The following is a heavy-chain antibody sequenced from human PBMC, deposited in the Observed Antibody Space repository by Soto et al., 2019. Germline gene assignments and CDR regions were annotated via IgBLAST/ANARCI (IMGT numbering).Heavy chain of an antibody. Sequence: QVQLVESGGGVVQPGRSLRLSCAASGFTFSSYGMHRVRQAPGKGLEWVAVISYDGSNKYYADSVKGRFTISRDNSKNTLYLQMNSLRAEDTAVYYCAKDPRYSSSSADYWGQGTLVTVSS. CDR2: ISYDGSNK. CDR3: AKDPRYSSSSADY. V-gene: IGHV3-30*18. CDR1: GFTFSSYG. J-gene: IGHJ4*02. D-gene: IGHD6-6*01.